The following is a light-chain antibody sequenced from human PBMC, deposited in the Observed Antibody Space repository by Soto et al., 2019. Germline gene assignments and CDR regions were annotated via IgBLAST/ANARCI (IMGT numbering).Light chain of an antibody. J-gene: IGLJ1*01. CDR1: SSDVGIYNY. Sequence: QSVLTQPASVSGSPGQSIAISCTGSSSDVGIYNYVSWYQQHPGKVPKLIIYEVTNRPSGVSNRFSGSKSGNTASLTISGLQAEDDADYYCSSYTTSSTRVFGPGTKVTVL. V-gene: IGLV2-14*01. CDR2: EVT. CDR3: SSYTTSSTRV.